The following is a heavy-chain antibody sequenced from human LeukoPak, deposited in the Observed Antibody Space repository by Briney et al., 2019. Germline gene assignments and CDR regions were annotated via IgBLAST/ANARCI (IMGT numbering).Heavy chain of an antibody. D-gene: IGHD2-15*01. J-gene: IGHJ4*02. CDR2: INPNSGGT. Sequence: ASVKVSCKASGYTFTSYGISWVRQAPGQGLEWMGWINPNSGGTNYAQKFQGRVTMTRDTSISTAYMELSRLRSDDTAVYYCARAVFRCSGGSCYYGYWGQGTLVTVSS. CDR3: ARAVFRCSGGSCYYGY. V-gene: IGHV1-2*02. CDR1: GYTFTSYG.